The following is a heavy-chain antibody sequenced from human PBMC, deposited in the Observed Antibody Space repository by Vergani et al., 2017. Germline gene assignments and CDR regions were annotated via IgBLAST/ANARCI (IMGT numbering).Heavy chain of an antibody. V-gene: IGHV3-30*02. CDR3: ARDQEGSSSWYGVGYYGMDV. CDR1: GFTFSSYG. CDR2: IRYDGSNK. J-gene: IGHJ6*02. Sequence: QVQLVESGGGVVQPGGSLRLSCAASGFTFSSYGMHWVRQAPGKGLEWVAFIRYDGSNKYYADSVKGRFTISRDNSKNTLYLQMNSLRAEDTAVYYCARDQEGSSSWYGVGYYGMDVWGQGTTVTVSS. D-gene: IGHD6-13*01.